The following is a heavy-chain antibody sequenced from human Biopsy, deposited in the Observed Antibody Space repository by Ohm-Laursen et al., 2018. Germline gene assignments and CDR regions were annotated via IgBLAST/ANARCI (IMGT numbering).Heavy chain of an antibody. CDR2: IYYSGST. D-gene: IGHD2/OR15-2a*01. Sequence: TLSPTCTVSGGSISSDYWSWIRQTPGKGLEWIGYIYYSGSTNYNPSLKSRVTISVDTSKNQFSLRLNSVTAADTAVYYCARATNSTGWPYYYFYGMDVWGQGTTVTVSS. CDR3: ARATNSTGWPYYYFYGMDV. CDR1: GGSISSDY. V-gene: IGHV4-59*01. J-gene: IGHJ6*02.